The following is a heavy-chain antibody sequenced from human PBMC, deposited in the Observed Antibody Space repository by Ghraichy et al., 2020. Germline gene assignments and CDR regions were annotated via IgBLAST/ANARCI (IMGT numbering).Heavy chain of an antibody. CDR1: GFTFSNAW. D-gene: IGHD3-16*01. V-gene: IGHV3-15*01. CDR3: TTGLMITFGGVPLRGFDL. J-gene: IGHJ2*01. Sequence: GGSLRLSCAASGFTFSNAWMSWVRQAPGKGLEWVGRIKSKTDGGTTDYAAPVKGRFTISRDDSKNTLYLQMNSLKTEDTAVYYCTTGLMITFGGVPLRGFDLWGRGTLVNVSS. CDR2: IKSKTDGGTT.